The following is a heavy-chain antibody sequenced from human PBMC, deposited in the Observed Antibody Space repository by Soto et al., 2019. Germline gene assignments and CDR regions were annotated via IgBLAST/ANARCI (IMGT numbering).Heavy chain of an antibody. V-gene: IGHV1-69*02. CDR2: IIPLLGIA. Sequence: QVQLVQSGAEVKKPGSSVKVSCKASGGTFSSYTISWGRQAPGQGLERMGRIIPLLGIANYAQKFQGRVTHYAGKFPTPAFTDLGSASSWGTAVYYWATRGKWRGRGYTDDYWGQGTRVTVPS. CDR3: ATRGKWRGRGYTDDY. J-gene: IGHJ4*03. D-gene: IGHD3-16*02. CDR1: GGTFSSYT.